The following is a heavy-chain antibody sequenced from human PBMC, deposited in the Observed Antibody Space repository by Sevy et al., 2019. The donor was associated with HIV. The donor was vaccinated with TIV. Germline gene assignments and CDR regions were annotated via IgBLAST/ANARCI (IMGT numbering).Heavy chain of an antibody. CDR3: TRDMYGIDY. J-gene: IGHJ4*02. Sequence: GGSLRLSCAASGFTFTNYWMHWVRQAPGKGLVWVSRVDNDGSGTNYADSVKGRFTISRDNAKNTVYLQMNSLRAEDTAVYYCTRDMYGIDYWGQGTLVIVSS. D-gene: IGHD2-8*01. CDR2: VDNDGSGT. CDR1: GFTFTNYW. V-gene: IGHV3-74*01.